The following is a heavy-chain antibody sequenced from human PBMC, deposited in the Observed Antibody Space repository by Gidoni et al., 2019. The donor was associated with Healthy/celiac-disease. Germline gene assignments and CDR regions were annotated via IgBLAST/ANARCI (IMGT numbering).Heavy chain of an antibody. D-gene: IGHD2-8*01. CDR1: GFTFSISR. CDR3: ARARGPYCTNGVCTGYYFDY. Sequence: EVQLVESGGGLVQPGGSLRLSSAASGFTFSISRMNWVRQAPGKGLEWVSSISSSRSYIYYADSVKGRFTIARDNAKNSLYLQRNSLRAEDTAVYYCARARGPYCTNGVCTGYYFDYWGQGTLVTVSS. V-gene: IGHV3-21*01. CDR2: ISSSRSYI. J-gene: IGHJ4*02.